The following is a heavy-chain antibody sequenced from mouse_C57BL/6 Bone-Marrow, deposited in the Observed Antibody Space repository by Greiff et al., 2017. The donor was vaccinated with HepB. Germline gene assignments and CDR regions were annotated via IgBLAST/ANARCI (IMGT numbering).Heavy chain of an antibody. Sequence: QVQLQQSGAELVKPGASVKLSCKASGYTFTSYWMHWVKQRPGQGLEWIGMIHPNSGSTNYNEKFKSKATLTVDKSSSTAYMQLSSLTSEDSAVYCCARDDGYPSYAMDYWGQGTSVTVSS. CDR1: GYTFTSYW. V-gene: IGHV1-64*01. CDR2: IHPNSGST. J-gene: IGHJ4*01. D-gene: IGHD2-3*01. CDR3: ARDDGYPSYAMDY.